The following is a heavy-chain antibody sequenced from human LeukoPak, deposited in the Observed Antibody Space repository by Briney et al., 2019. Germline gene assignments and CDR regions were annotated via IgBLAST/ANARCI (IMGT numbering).Heavy chain of an antibody. CDR3: ARHARAAGPSYFDY. D-gene: IGHD6-13*01. V-gene: IGHV4-4*09. Sequence: SETLSLTCTVSGGSISSYYWSWIRQPPGKGLECIAYIYTSGSTNHNPSLKSRVTISVDTSKNQFSLKLSSVTAADTAVYYCARHARAAGPSYFDYWGQGTLVTVSS. CDR2: IYTSGST. CDR1: GGSISSYY. J-gene: IGHJ4*02.